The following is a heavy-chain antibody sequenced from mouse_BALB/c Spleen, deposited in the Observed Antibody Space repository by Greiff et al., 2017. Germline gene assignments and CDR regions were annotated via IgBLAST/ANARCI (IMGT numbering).Heavy chain of an antibody. J-gene: IGHJ3*01. CDR2: ISSGGST. D-gene: IGHD1-2*01. CDR3: ARGRSYGYGFAY. Sequence: EVKLMESGGGLVKPGGSLKLSCAASGFTFSSYAMSWVRQTPEKRLEWVASISSGGSTYYPDSVKGRFTISRDNARNILYLQMSSLRSEDTAMYYCARGRSYGYGFAYWGQGTLVTVAA. CDR1: GFTFSSYA. V-gene: IGHV5-6-5*01.